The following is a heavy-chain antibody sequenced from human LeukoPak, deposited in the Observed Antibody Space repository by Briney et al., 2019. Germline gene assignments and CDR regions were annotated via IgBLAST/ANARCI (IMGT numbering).Heavy chain of an antibody. J-gene: IGHJ5*02. V-gene: IGHV3-48*04. CDR3: ARDLLGLYSGYGWGFDP. CDR1: GFTFSSYA. Sequence: GRSLRLSCGASGFTFSSYALHWVRQTPGKGLEWVSYISSSGSTIYYADSVKGRFTISRDNAKNSLYLQMNSLRAEDTAVYYCARDLLGLYSGYGWGFDPWGQGTLVTVSS. CDR2: ISSSGSTI. D-gene: IGHD5-12*01.